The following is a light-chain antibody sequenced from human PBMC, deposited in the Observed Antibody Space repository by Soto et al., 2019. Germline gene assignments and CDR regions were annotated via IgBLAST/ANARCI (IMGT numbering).Light chain of an antibody. V-gene: IGLV2-23*01. CDR1: TCDVGSYNL. CDR3: CSYAGSSYV. J-gene: IGLJ1*01. Sequence: QAVATQPASVAGSPGQATPNSCTTTTCDVGSYNLVSWYQQHPGKAPKLMIYEGSKRPSGVSNRFSGSKSGNTASLTISGLQAEDEADYYCCSYAGSSYVFGTGTKVTVL. CDR2: EGS.